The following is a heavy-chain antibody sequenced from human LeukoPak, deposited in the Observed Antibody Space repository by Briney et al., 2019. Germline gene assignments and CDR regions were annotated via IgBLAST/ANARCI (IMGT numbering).Heavy chain of an antibody. Sequence: GGSLRLSCAASGFTFSSYGMHWVRQAPGKGLEWVAVISYDGSNKYYADPVKGRFTISRGNSKNTLYLQMNSLRVEDTAVYYCAKDVRALNNYGSGSSGFYWGQGTLVTVSS. D-gene: IGHD3-10*01. CDR1: GFTFSSYG. V-gene: IGHV3-30*18. J-gene: IGHJ4*02. CDR2: ISYDGSNK. CDR3: AKDVRALNNYGSGSSGFY.